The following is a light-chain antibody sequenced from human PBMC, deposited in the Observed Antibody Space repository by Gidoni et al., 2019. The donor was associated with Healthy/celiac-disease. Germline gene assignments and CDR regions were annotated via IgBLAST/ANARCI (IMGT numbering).Light chain of an antibody. V-gene: IGLV3-25*02. J-gene: IGLJ2*01. Sequence: YELTQPPSVSVSPGQTASITCSGDALPKQYAYWYQQKPGQAPVLVIYKDSERPSGIPERFSGASSGTTVTLTISGVQAEDEADYYCQSADSSGTYPVVFGGGTKLTVL. CDR2: KDS. CDR3: QSADSSGTYPVV. CDR1: ALPKQY.